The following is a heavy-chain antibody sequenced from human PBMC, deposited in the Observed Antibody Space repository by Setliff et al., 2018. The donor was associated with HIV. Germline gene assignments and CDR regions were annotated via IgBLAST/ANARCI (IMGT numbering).Heavy chain of an antibody. CDR2: ISTYNGNT. V-gene: IGHV1-18*04. Sequence: ASVKVSCKTSGYSFADYGITWVRQAPGQGLEWMGWISTYNGNTNYAQKLQGRVTMTSEISTRTAYMEVRSLRSDDTAVYYCAGGPYCSSSTCYGPLYYYYYMDVWGKGTTVTVSS. D-gene: IGHD2-2*01. CDR3: AGGPYCSSSTCYGPLYYYYYMDV. J-gene: IGHJ6*03. CDR1: GYSFADYG.